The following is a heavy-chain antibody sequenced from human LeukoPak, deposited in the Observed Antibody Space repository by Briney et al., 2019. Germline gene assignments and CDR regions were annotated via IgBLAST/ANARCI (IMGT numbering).Heavy chain of an antibody. J-gene: IGHJ4*02. V-gene: IGHV4-39*01. CDR3: ARRGASLEWDSGSFPDY. D-gene: IGHD3-10*01. CDR1: GVSFSSSGCY. Sequence: SETLSLTCSVSGVSFSSSGCYWGWIRQPPGKGLEWIGSIFYTGNTYYNPSLKSRITISADTSKNQFSLELRFVTAADTAVYYCARRGASLEWDSGSFPDYWGQGTLVTVSS. CDR2: IFYTGNT.